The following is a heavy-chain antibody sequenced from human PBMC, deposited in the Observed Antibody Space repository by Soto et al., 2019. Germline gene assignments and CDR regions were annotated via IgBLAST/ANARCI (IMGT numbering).Heavy chain of an antibody. J-gene: IGHJ4*02. CDR3: GRKPPVAGTE. Sequence: QLQLQESGPGLVRPSETLSLTCTVSGGSIGSNNYYWAWIRQPPGKGLEWIGSIYYTGSTYYNPSLRSRVSISVDTSKNQFSLNLNSVTAADTAQYYCGRKPPVAGTEWGQGALVTVSA. D-gene: IGHD6-19*01. CDR1: GGSIGSNNYY. CDR2: IYYTGST. V-gene: IGHV4-39*01.